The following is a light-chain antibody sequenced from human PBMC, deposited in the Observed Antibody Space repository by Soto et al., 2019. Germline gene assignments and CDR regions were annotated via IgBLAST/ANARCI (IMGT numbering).Light chain of an antibody. CDR1: SSDVGGYNY. V-gene: IGLV2-14*01. CDR2: DVS. J-gene: IGLJ2*01. CDR3: SSYTSSSYVV. Sequence: QSALTQPASVSGSPGQSITISCTGTSSDVGGYNYASWYQQHPGKAPKLMIYDVSNRPSGVSNRFSGSKSGNTASLTISGLQAEDEADYYCSSYTSSSYVVFGGGNKLTVL.